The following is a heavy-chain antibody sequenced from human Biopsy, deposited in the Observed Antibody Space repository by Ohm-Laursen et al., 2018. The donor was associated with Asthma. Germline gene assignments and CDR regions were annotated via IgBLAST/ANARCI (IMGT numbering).Heavy chain of an antibody. Sequence: GPSVKLSCKSLGGTFNTYVIGWGRQAPGQGIEWMGGINSVFGTTTYPQKFQDRVTITADDSTSTVYMELSSLRSEDTAVYYCARKAGSCISRTCYSLDFWGQGTLVTVSS. CDR3: ARKAGSCISRTCYSLDF. V-gene: IGHV1-69*13. D-gene: IGHD2-2*01. CDR2: INSVFGTT. J-gene: IGHJ4*02. CDR1: GGTFNTYV.